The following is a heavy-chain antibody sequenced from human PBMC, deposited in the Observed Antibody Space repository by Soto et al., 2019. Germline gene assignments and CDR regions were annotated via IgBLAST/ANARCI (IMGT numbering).Heavy chain of an antibody. CDR3: ATLSLAAAGTYYGMDV. CDR2: IYYSGST. J-gene: IGHJ6*02. Sequence: QVQLQESGPGLVKPSETLSLTCTVSGGSISSYYWSWIRQPPGKGLEWIGYIYYSGSTNYNPSLKSRVTVSVDTSKNPFSLKLSSVTAADTAVYYWATLSLAAAGTYYGMDVWGQGTTVTVSS. D-gene: IGHD6-13*01. V-gene: IGHV4-59*01. CDR1: GGSISSYY.